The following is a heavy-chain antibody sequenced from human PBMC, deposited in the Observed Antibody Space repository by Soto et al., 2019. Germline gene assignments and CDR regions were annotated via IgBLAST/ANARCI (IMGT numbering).Heavy chain of an antibody. J-gene: IGHJ6*02. V-gene: IGHV3-23*01. CDR1: GFTFSVYA. CDR2: VTANGGST. CDR3: ASLGVGDWANYYYYYGMDV. D-gene: IGHD2-21*02. Sequence: EVQLLESGGGFVQPGGSLRLSCAATGFTFSVYAMTWVRQAPGKGLEWVSAVTANGGSTYSADSVKGRFTISRDKSKNTLVLQMNSLRAEDTAVYYCASLGVGDWANYYYYYGMDVWGQGTTVTVSS.